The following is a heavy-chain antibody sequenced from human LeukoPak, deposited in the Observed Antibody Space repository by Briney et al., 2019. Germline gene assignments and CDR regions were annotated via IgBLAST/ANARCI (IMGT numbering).Heavy chain of an antibody. Sequence: GRSLRLSCAASGFTFDDFAMHWVRQAPGKGLEWVSAISGSGGSTYYADSVKGRFTISRDNSKNTLYLQMNSLRAEDTAVYYCAKGTTASPSFDYWGQGTLVTVSS. J-gene: IGHJ4*02. D-gene: IGHD1-7*01. CDR1: GFTFDDFA. CDR2: ISGSGGST. CDR3: AKGTTASPSFDY. V-gene: IGHV3-23*01.